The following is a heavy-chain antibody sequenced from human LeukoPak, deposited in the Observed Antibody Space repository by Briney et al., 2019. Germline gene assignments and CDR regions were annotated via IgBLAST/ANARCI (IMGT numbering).Heavy chain of an antibody. CDR2: IYYSGST. J-gene: IGHJ6*03. CDR3: ARHREQLLVPSYYYYYMDV. V-gene: IGHV4-39*01. CDR1: GGSISSSSYY. Sequence: SETLSLTCTVSGGSISSSSYYWGWIRQPPGKGLEWIGSIYYSGSTYYNPSLKSRVTISVDTSKNQFSLKLSSVTAADTAVYYCARHREQLLVPSYYYYYMDVWGKGTTVTVSS. D-gene: IGHD6-13*01.